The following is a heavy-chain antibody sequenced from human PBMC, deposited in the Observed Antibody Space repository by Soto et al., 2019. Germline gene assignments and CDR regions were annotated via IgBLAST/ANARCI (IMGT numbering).Heavy chain of an antibody. CDR3: AASVVPAAKNYFHYYYMPV. V-gene: IGHV3-74*01. Sequence: PGGSLRLSCAASGFTITPYWMHWVRLVPGKGLVWVSRINYDGSTTDYADPVKGRFTISRDNDRNTLYLQVSSLRAEDSAVYYCAASVVPAAKNYFHYYYMPVWGKGTTVPVSS. D-gene: IGHD2-2*01. CDR2: INYDGSTT. CDR1: GFTITPYW. J-gene: IGHJ6*03.